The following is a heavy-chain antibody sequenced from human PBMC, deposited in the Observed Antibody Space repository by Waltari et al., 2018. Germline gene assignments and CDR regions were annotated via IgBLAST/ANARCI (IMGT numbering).Heavy chain of an antibody. CDR2: IYTSGST. Sequence: QVQLQESGPGLVKPSETLSLTCTVPGGSISSYYWSWIRQPAGKGLEWIGRIYTSGSTNYNPSLKSRVTMSVDTSKNQFSLKLSSVTAADTAVYYCARDWVKYSYGYVASWFDPWGQGTLVTVSS. CDR3: ARDWVKYSYGYVASWFDP. J-gene: IGHJ5*02. D-gene: IGHD5-18*01. CDR1: GGSISSYY. V-gene: IGHV4-4*07.